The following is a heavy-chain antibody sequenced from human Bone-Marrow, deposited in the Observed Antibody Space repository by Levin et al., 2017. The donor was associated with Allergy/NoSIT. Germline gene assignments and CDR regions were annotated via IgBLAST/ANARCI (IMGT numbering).Heavy chain of an antibody. CDR3: ARDPSPYSNYVANWFDH. Sequence: GGSLRLSCAASGFTFSNYGLHWVRQAPGKGLEWVAVTRYDESKTYYADSVKGRFTISRDNSKNTLYLQMNGLRVEDTAICYCARDPSPYSNYVANWFDHWGQGTLVTVSS. D-gene: IGHD4-11*01. V-gene: IGHV3-33*01. CDR1: GFTFSNYG. J-gene: IGHJ5*02. CDR2: TRYDESKT.